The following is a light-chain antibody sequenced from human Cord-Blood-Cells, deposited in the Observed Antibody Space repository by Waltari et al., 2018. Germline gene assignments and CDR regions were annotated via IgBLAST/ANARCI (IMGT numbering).Light chain of an antibody. CDR2: KDS. J-gene: IGLJ3*02. CDR3: QSADSSGTYWV. Sequence: SYELTQPPSVSVSPGQTARLTCSGDALPKQYAYWYHQKPGQAPVLGIYKDSERPSGIPERFSGSSSGTTVTLTISGVQAEDEADYYCQSADSSGTYWVFGGGTKLTVL. CDR1: ALPKQY. V-gene: IGLV3-25*03.